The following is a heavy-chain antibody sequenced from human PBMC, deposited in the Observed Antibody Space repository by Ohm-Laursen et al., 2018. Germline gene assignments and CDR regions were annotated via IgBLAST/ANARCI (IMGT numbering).Heavy chain of an antibody. J-gene: IGHJ6*02. V-gene: IGHV3-53*01. D-gene: IGHD3-22*01. CDR1: GFTVSSNF. Sequence: GSLRLSCSASGFTVSSNFLSWVRQAPGRGLEWVSVIYSGGATNYADSVKGRFSISRDNSKNTVYLQMNSLRAEDTAVYYCARGYYFDDGGTGDGMDVWGQGATVTVS. CDR2: IYSGGAT. CDR3: ARGYYFDDGGTGDGMDV.